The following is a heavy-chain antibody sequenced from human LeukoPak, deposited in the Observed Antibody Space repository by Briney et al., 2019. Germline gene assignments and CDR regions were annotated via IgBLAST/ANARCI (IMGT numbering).Heavy chain of an antibody. V-gene: IGHV4-30-4*08. CDR3: ARHGPIAVAGIDFDF. CDR2: IYNSGST. Sequence: SETLSLTCTVSGASINSGDYYWTWIRQPPGKGLEWIAYIYNSGSTYYNPSLKSRVTISVDTSKNQFSLKLSSVTAADTAVYYCARHGPIAVAGIDFDFWGQGTLVTVSS. J-gene: IGHJ4*02. D-gene: IGHD6-19*01. CDR1: GASINSGDYY.